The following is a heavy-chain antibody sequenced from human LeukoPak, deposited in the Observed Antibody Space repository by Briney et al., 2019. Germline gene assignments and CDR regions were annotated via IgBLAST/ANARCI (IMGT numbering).Heavy chain of an antibody. J-gene: IGHJ3*01. Sequence: ASVKVSCKLARPTFNSYGITWVQQAPGRGHEWVGWISVYNGVTKFEQKLQDRVTMTTDTSTNIAYMELRNLRSDGTAVYYCARVWYPPDAFDFWGQGTMVTVSS. CDR1: RPTFNSYG. V-gene: IGHV1-18*01. D-gene: IGHD6-13*01. CDR3: ARVWYPPDAFDF. CDR2: ISVYNGVT.